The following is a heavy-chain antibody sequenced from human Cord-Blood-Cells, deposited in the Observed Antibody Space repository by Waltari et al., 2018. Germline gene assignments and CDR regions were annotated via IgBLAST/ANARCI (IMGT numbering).Heavy chain of an antibody. V-gene: IGHV4-39*01. CDR3: ARQPYDFWSGYYLDY. D-gene: IGHD3-3*01. CDR2: IYYSGST. J-gene: IGHJ4*02. Sequence: QLQLQESGPGLVKPSETLSLTCTVSGGSISISSYYWGWTRQTPGKGLEWIGSIYYSGSTYYNPSLKSRVTISVDTSKNQFSLKLSSVTAADTAVYYCARQPYDFWSGYYLDYWGQGTLVTVSS. CDR1: GGSISISSYY.